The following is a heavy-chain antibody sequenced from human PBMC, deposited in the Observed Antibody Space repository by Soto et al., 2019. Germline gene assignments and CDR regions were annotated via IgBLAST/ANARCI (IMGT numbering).Heavy chain of an antibody. J-gene: IGHJ4*02. CDR1: GFTFSSDA. CDR2: ISGSGGST. Sequence: EVQLLESGGGLVQPGGSLRLSCAASGFTFSSDAMSWVRQAPGKGLEWVSAISGSGGSTYYADSVKGRFTISRDNSKNTLYLQMNSLRAEDTAIYYCAKGQRWDRRYYFDYWGQGTLVTVSS. CDR3: AKGQRWDRRYYFDY. D-gene: IGHD6-25*01. V-gene: IGHV3-23*01.